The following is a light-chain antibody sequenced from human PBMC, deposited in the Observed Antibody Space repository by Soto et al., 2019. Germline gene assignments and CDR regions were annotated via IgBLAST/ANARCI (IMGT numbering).Light chain of an antibody. CDR2: EGS. CDR1: SSDIGSYHL. J-gene: IGLJ2*01. V-gene: IGLV2-23*01. CDR3: CSYARSNFVV. Sequence: QSVLTQPASVSGSPRQSITISCTGTSSDIGSYHLVSWYQQHPGKAPKLIIYEGSKRPSGVSNRFSGSKSGNTASLTISGRQTEDEADYYCCSYARSNFVVFGGGTKVTVL.